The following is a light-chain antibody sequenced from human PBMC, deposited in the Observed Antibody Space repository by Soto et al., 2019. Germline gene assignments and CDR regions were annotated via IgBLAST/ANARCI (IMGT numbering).Light chain of an antibody. CDR3: QHYSTWLWT. CDR1: QSVSSK. V-gene: IGKV3-15*01. J-gene: IGKJ1*01. Sequence: EIVMTQSPATLSVSPGERATLSCRASQSVSSKLAWYQQKPGQGPRLLIYGASSRATGIPARFSGSGSGTEFTLTISSQQSEDFAVYYCQHYSTWLWTFGPGTKVEIK. CDR2: GAS.